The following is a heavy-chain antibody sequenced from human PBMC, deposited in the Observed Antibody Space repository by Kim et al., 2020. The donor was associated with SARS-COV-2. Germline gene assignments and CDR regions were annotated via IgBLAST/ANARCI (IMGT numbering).Heavy chain of an antibody. CDR2: IWYDGSNK. CDR1: GFTFSSYG. CDR3: ARDPGIAAAGKGAGAGFDP. D-gene: IGHD6-13*01. J-gene: IGHJ5*02. V-gene: IGHV3-33*01. Sequence: GGSLRLSCAASGFTFSSYGMHWVRQAPGKGLEWVAVIWYDGSNKYYADSVKGRFTISRDNSKNTLYLQMNSLRAEDTAVYYCARDPGIAAAGKGAGAGFDPWGQGTLVTVSS.